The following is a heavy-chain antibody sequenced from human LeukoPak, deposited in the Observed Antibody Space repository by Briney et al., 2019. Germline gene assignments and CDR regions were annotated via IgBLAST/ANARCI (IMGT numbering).Heavy chain of an antibody. Sequence: KPSQTLSLTCAVSGGSISSGGYSWSWLRQPPGKGLEWIGYIYHSGSTYYNPSLKSRATISVDRSKNQFSLKLSSVTAADTAVYYCARGGDYDFWSGYGNWFDPWGQGTLVTVSS. D-gene: IGHD3-3*01. CDR3: ARGGDYDFWSGYGNWFDP. CDR1: GGSISSGGYS. CDR2: IYHSGST. V-gene: IGHV4-30-2*01. J-gene: IGHJ5*02.